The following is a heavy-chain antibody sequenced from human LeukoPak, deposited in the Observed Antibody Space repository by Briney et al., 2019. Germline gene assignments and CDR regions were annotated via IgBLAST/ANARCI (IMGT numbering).Heavy chain of an antibody. CDR1: NGSISSGRYS. CDR3: ARQAPLDGDFDF. V-gene: IGHV4-61*02. Sequence: SETLSLTCTVSNGSISSGRYSWSWIRQPAGKGLEWIGRIFPSGSANYSPSLKSRVTISVDTSKNQFSLILNSVTAADTAVYYCARQAPLDGDFDFWGQGTLVTVSS. J-gene: IGHJ4*02. CDR2: IFPSGSA. D-gene: IGHD3/OR15-3a*01.